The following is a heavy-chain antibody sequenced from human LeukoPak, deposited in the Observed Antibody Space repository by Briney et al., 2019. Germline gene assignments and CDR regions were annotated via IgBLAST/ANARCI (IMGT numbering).Heavy chain of an antibody. CDR3: ATLDY. J-gene: IGHJ4*02. CDR1: GGSISSYY. Sequence: SETLSLTCTVSGGSISSYYWSWIRQPPGKGLEWIGYIYYSGSTNYNPSLKSRVTISVDTSKNQFSLRLSSVTAADTAVYYCATLDYWGQGTLVTVSS. CDR2: IYYSGST. V-gene: IGHV4-59*01.